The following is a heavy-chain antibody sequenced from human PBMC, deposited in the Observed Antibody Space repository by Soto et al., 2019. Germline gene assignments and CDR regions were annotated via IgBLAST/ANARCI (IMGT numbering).Heavy chain of an antibody. V-gene: IGHV3-15*01. CDR2: IKSKTDGETT. J-gene: IGHJ4*02. CDR1: GITFSNAW. Sequence: EVQLVESGGGFVNPGGSLRLSWAASGITFSNAWMSWVRQAPGKGLEWVGRIKSKTDGETTDYAAPVKGRFTISRDDSENTLFLQMNSLRAEDTAVYYCTAKANGYWGQGTLVTVSS. CDR3: TAKANGY. D-gene: IGHD4-17*01.